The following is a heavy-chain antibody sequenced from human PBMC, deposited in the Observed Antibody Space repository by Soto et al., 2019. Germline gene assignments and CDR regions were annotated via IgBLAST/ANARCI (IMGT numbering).Heavy chain of an antibody. D-gene: IGHD6-19*01. Sequence: ASVKVSCKASGYTFIGYYMHWVRQAPGQGLEWTGWINPNSGGTNYAQNFQGWVTMTRDTSISTAYMELSRLRSDDTAMYYCARGYSSGYDRFRYVDYWGQGTLVTVSS. CDR2: INPNSGGT. J-gene: IGHJ4*02. CDR1: GYTFIGYY. V-gene: IGHV1-2*04. CDR3: ARGYSSGYDRFRYVDY.